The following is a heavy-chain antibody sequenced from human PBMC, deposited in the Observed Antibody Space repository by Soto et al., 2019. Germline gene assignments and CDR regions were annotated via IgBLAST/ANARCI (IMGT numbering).Heavy chain of an antibody. CDR3: ARWRSSGYYYYYGMDV. J-gene: IGHJ6*02. D-gene: IGHD6-6*01. CDR2: INHSGST. Sequence: PSETLSLTCAVYGGSFSGYYWSWIRQPPGKGLEWIGEINHSGSTNYNPSLKSRVTISVDTSKNQFSLKLSSVTAADTAVYYCARWRSSGYYYYYGMDVWGQGTTVTVS. CDR1: GGSFSGYY. V-gene: IGHV4-34*01.